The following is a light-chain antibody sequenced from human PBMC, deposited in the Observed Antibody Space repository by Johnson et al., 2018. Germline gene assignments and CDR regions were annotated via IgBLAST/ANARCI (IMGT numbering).Light chain of an antibody. CDR1: SSNIGNNY. CDR2: ENN. J-gene: IGLJ1*01. V-gene: IGLV1-51*02. CDR3: GTWDSSLSAGNV. Sequence: QSVLTQPPSVSAAPGQKVTISCSGSSSNIGNNYVSWYQQLPGTAPKHLIYENNKRPSGIPDRFSGSKSGTSATLGITGLQTGDEADYYCGTWDSSLSAGNVFGNGTKVTVL.